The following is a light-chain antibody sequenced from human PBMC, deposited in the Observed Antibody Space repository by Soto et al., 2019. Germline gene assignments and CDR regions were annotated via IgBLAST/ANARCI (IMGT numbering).Light chain of an antibody. V-gene: IGKV1-27*01. Sequence: DIQTTQSPSSLSASVGDRVTITCRANQDISYYLAWYQQKQGKVPKLLIYAASTLQSGVPSRFSGSGSGTDFTLTISSLQPEDIATYYCQKYHSAPRTFGRGTKVEIK. CDR2: AAS. CDR1: QDISYY. J-gene: IGKJ1*01. CDR3: QKYHSAPRT.